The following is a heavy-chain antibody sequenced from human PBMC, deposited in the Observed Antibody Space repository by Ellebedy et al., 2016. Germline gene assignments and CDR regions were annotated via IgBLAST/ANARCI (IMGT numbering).Heavy chain of an antibody. CDR3: VTGRRAVYSDGRGLPRDY. J-gene: IGHJ4*02. D-gene: IGHD3-22*01. V-gene: IGHV1-69-2*01. CDR1: GFVFIDYF. Sequence: ASVKVSCXVSGFVFIDYFIHWVHQAPGKGLEWMGLVDPLDGETVLAEKFEDRVTLTADTSVDTAYMVVNSLTSDDTASYYCVTGRRAVYSDGRGLPRDYWGQGTLVTVSS. CDR2: VDPLDGET.